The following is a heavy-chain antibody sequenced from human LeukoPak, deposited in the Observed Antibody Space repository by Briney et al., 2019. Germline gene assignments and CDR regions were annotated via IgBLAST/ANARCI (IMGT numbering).Heavy chain of an antibody. J-gene: IGHJ4*02. CDR1: GGSISSSSYY. Sequence: SETLSLTCTVSGGSISSSSYYWGWIRQPPGKGLEWIGSIYYSGSTYYNPSLKSRVTISVDTSKNQFSLKLSSVTAADTAVYYCARGNTAMAATFDYWGQGTLVTVSS. CDR2: IYYSGST. V-gene: IGHV4-39*07. D-gene: IGHD5-18*01. CDR3: ARGNTAMAATFDY.